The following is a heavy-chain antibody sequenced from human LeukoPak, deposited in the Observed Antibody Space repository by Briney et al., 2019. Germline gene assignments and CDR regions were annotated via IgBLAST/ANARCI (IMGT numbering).Heavy chain of an antibody. D-gene: IGHD5-18*01. V-gene: IGHV3-7*01. Sequence: GGSLRLSCAASGFTFSSYWMSWVRQAPGKGLEWVANIKQDGSEKYYVDSVKGRFTISRDNAKNSLYLQMNSLRAEDTAVYYCARDDVDTAMRFDPWGQGTLVTVSS. CDR3: ARDDVDTAMRFDP. J-gene: IGHJ5*02. CDR2: IKQDGSEK. CDR1: GFTFSSYW.